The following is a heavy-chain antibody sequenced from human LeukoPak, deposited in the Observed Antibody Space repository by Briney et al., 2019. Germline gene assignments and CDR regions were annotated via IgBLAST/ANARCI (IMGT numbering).Heavy chain of an antibody. CDR3: ARSPGGVNNWFDP. J-gene: IGHJ5*02. D-gene: IGHD2-8*01. Sequence: PSETLSLTCTVSGGSISSSSYYWGWIRQPPGKGLEWIGNIYYSGSTYYNPSLESRVTISVDTSKNQFSLKLSSVTAADTAVYYCARSPGGVNNWFDPWGQGTLVTVSS. V-gene: IGHV4-39*07. CDR1: GGSISSSSYY. CDR2: IYYSGST.